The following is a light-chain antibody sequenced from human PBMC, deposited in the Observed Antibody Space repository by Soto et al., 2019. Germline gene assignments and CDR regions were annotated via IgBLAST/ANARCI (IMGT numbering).Light chain of an antibody. J-gene: IGKJ1*01. V-gene: IGKV1-39*01. CDR3: QQSYSTPWT. CDR1: ENIASY. CDR2: AAS. Sequence: DIQMTQSPSSLSASVGDRVTITCRASENIASYLNWYQQKPGKAPTLLVYAASSLDSGAPPRFSGTVSGTDFTLTITSLQPDDLATYFCQQSYSTPWTFGQGTKVEL.